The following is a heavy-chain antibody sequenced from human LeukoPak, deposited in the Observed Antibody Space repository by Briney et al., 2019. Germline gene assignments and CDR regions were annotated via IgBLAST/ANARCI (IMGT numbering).Heavy chain of an antibody. CDR1: GGSISSGDYY. Sequence: SQTLSLTCTVSGGSISSGDYYWSWIRQPPGKGLEWIGYIYYSGSTYYNPSLKSRVTISVDTSKNQFSLKLSSVTAADTAVYYCARGDGEPRLNFDYWGQGTLVTVSS. CDR3: ARGDGEPRLNFDY. V-gene: IGHV4-30-4*08. D-gene: IGHD4-17*01. CDR2: IYYSGST. J-gene: IGHJ4*02.